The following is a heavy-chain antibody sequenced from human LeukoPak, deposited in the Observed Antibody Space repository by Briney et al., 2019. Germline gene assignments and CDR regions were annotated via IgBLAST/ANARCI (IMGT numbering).Heavy chain of an antibody. CDR2: IYPGDSDT. D-gene: IGHD1-26*01. CDR3: ARSGIDYPERAFDI. Sequence: GESLKISCRASGYSFSTNWIGWVRQMPGKGLEWMGVIYPGDSDTRYSPSFQGQVTISADKSISTAYLQWSSLKASDTAMYYCARSGIDYPERAFDIWGQGTMVTVSS. CDR1: GYSFSTNW. J-gene: IGHJ3*02. V-gene: IGHV5-51*01.